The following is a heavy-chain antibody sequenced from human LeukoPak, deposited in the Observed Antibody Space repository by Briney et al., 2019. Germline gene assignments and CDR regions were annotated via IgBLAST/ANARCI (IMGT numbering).Heavy chain of an antibody. CDR2: TYYRSKWYN. CDR1: GDSVSSNSAA. D-gene: IGHD5-18*01. Sequence: SQTLSLTCAISGDSVSSNSAAWNWIRQSPSRGLEWLGRTYYRSKWYNDYAVSVKSRITINPDTSKNQFSLQLNSVTPEDTAVYYCARDEGPRLGYSYGRGFDYWGQGTLVTVSS. V-gene: IGHV6-1*01. J-gene: IGHJ4*02. CDR3: ARDEGPRLGYSYGRGFDY.